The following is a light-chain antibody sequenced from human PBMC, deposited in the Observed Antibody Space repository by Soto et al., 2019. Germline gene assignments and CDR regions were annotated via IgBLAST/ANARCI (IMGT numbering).Light chain of an antibody. CDR1: QSISAN. CDR3: QQYNNWPV. CDR2: AAS. V-gene: IGKV3-15*01. J-gene: IGKJ1*01. Sequence: EIVMTQSPATLSVSPGDRATLSCRASQSISANLAWYQQKPGQAPRLLIYAASTRATGIPARFSGSGSGTEFTLTISSLQSEDFAVYYCQQYNNWPVFGQGTKVDIK.